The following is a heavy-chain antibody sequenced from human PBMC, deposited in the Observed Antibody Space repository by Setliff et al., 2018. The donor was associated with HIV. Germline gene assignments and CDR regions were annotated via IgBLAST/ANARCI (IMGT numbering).Heavy chain of an antibody. V-gene: IGHV4-39*01. J-gene: IGHJ6*03. CDR2: IYYSGST. CDR1: GGSISSSSYY. CDR3: ARHLEYRGAYYYYYMDV. D-gene: IGHD2-2*02. Sequence: KPSETLSLTCTVSGGSISSSSYYWGWIRQPPGKGLEWIATIYYSGSTYYNPSLKSRVTISVDTSKNQFSLKLSSVTAADTAVYYCARHLEYRGAYYYYYMDVWGKGTTVTVSS.